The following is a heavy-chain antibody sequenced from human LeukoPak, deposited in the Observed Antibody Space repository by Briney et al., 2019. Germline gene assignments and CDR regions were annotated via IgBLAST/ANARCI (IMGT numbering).Heavy chain of an antibody. CDR1: GFTSRSHS. V-gene: IGHV3-48*01. J-gene: IGHJ3*01. D-gene: IGHD2-21*01. Sequence: GGSLRLSCVASGFTSRSHSMTWVHQAPGKTLEWISYIGHAGSPAHYADSVRGRFTISRDNARNSLYLQMNSLAVEDTAVYYCARDQRSYCSVDSYSSIDLWGRGTLVTVSS. CDR2: IGHAGSPA. CDR3: ARDQRSYCSVDSYSSIDL.